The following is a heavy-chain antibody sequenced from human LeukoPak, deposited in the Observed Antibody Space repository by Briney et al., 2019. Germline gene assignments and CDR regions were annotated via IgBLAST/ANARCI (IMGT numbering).Heavy chain of an antibody. CDR2: INSDGSRT. D-gene: IGHD3-3*01. J-gene: IGHJ4*02. V-gene: IGHV3-74*01. CDR3: ASADDFWSGYDY. CDR1: GFTFSSYW. Sequence: GGSLRLSCAASGFTFSSYWMHWVRQAPGKGLVWVSRINSDGSRTSYADSVKGRFTISSDNAKNTLYLQMNSLRAEDTAVYYCASADDFWSGYDYWGQGTLVTVSS.